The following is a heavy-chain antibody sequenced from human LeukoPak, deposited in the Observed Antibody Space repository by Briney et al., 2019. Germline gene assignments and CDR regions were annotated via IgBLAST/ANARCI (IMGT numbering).Heavy chain of an antibody. Sequence: GGSLRLSCAASGFTFSSYSMTWVRQAPGKGLEWVSSITSSSNYIHYADSVKGRFTISRDNAKNSLYLQMNSLRAEDTAVYYCARDTVFYYYDNSGYFGGFDFWGQGTMVTVSS. CDR1: GFTFSSYS. CDR2: ITSSSNYI. V-gene: IGHV3-21*01. D-gene: IGHD3-22*01. CDR3: ARDTVFYYYDNSGYFGGFDF. J-gene: IGHJ3*01.